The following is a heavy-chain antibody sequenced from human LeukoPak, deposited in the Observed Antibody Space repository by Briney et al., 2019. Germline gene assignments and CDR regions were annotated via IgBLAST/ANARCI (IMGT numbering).Heavy chain of an antibody. Sequence: SEGLSLTCTVSVGSISSAYWSWIRQPPEKGLEWIWYTHTSGSTNYNTSLKSRVNISVDTSKTHFSLKLSSVTGADTAVYYCARSIEGTAMVLWYFDLWGRGTLDSVS. CDR2: THTSGST. D-gene: IGHD5-18*01. J-gene: IGHJ2*01. CDR1: VGSISSAY. V-gene: IGHV4-4*09. CDR3: ARSIEGTAMVLWYFDL.